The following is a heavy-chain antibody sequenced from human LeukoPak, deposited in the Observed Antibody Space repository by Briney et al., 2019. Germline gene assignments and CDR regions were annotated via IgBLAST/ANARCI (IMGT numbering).Heavy chain of an antibody. CDR3: ASLPWIQLWNHY. Sequence: PGGSLRLSCAASGFTFSSYEMNWIRQPPGKGLECIGSIYYSGSTYYNPSLKSRVTISVDTSKNQFSLKLSSVTAADTAVYYCASLPWIQLWNHYWGQGTLVSVSS. D-gene: IGHD5-18*01. J-gene: IGHJ4*02. CDR1: GFTFSSYE. V-gene: IGHV4-39*01. CDR2: IYYSGST.